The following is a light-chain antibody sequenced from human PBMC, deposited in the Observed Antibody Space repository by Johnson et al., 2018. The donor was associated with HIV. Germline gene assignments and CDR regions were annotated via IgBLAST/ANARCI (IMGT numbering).Light chain of an antibody. CDR3: GTWDTSLSSVYV. V-gene: IGLV1-51*01. J-gene: IGLJ1*01. CDR2: DNN. Sequence: QSVLTQPPSVSAAPGQKVTISCSGSSSNIGNNYVSWYQHLPGKAPKLLIYDNNKRPSGIPDRFSGSKSGTSATLGITGLQTGDEADYYCGTWDTSLSSVYVVGTGTKVTV. CDR1: SSNIGNNY.